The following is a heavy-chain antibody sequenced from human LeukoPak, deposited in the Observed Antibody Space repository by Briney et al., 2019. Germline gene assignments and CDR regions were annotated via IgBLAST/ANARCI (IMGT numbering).Heavy chain of an antibody. CDR3: ARAMPTGVASYFDY. CDR2: IYYSGST. D-gene: IGHD1-14*01. Sequence: SETLSLTCTVSGGSTSSYYWSWIRQPPGKGLEWIGYIYYSGSTNYNPSLKSRVTISVDTSKNQFSLKLSSVTAADTAVYYCARAMPTGVASYFDYWGQGTLVTVSS. CDR1: GGSTSSYY. J-gene: IGHJ4*02. V-gene: IGHV4-59*01.